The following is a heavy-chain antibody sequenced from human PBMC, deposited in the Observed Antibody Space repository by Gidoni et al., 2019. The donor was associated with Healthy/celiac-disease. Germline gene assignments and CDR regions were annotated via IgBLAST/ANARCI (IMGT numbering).Heavy chain of an antibody. J-gene: IGHJ6*02. V-gene: IGHV4-34*01. Sequence: QVQLQQWGAGLLKPSENLSHTCAVYGGSFSGYYWSWIRQPPGKGLEWIGEIHHSGSTNYNPSLKSRVTISVDTSKNQFSLKLSSVTAADTAVYYCARGRVPGAAAGSFYYYYGMDVWGQGTTVTVSS. CDR2: IHHSGST. CDR1: GGSFSGYY. D-gene: IGHD6-13*01. CDR3: ARGRVPGAAAGSFYYYYGMDV.